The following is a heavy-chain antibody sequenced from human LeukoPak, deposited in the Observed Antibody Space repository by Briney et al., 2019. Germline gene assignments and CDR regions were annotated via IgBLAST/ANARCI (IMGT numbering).Heavy chain of an antibody. Sequence: PGGSLRLSCAASGFTFSSYWMSWVRQAPGKGLEWVANIKQDGSEKYYVDSVKGRFTISRDNAKNSLYLQMNSLRAEDTAAYYCARVKWQWLVLDYFDYWGQGTLVTVSS. CDR2: IKQDGSEK. V-gene: IGHV3-7*01. D-gene: IGHD6-19*01. CDR3: ARVKWQWLVLDYFDY. CDR1: GFTFSSYW. J-gene: IGHJ4*02.